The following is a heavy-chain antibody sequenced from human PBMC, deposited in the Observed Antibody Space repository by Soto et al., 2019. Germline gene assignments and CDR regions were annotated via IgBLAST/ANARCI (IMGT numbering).Heavy chain of an antibody. D-gene: IGHD1-26*01. CDR1: GFTFSSYA. J-gene: IGHJ6*02. CDR2: ISGSSGTT. V-gene: IGHV3-23*01. CDR3: AKDSMGDYYGMDV. Sequence: GGSLRLSCAASGFTFSSYAMTWVRQAPGKGLEWVSTISGSSGTTYYADSVKGRFTISRDNSRNTLFLQVNSLRAEDTAVYYCAKDSMGDYYGMDVWGQGTTVTVSS.